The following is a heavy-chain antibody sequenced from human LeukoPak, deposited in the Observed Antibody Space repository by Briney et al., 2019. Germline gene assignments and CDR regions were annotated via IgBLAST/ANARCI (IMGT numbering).Heavy chain of an antibody. Sequence: GGSLRLSCAASGFTFSSYSMNWVRQAPGKGLEWVSLISGSGGSTYYSDSVKGRFTISRDNSKNTLYLQMNSLRPEDTAIYYCAKSTRGYSYHYYFDYWGQGTLVTVSS. V-gene: IGHV3-23*01. D-gene: IGHD5-18*01. CDR3: AKSTRGYSYHYYFDY. CDR1: GFTFSSYS. J-gene: IGHJ4*02. CDR2: ISGSGGST.